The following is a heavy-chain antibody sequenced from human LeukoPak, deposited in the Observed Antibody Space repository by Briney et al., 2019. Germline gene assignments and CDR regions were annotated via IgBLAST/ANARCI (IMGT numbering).Heavy chain of an antibody. J-gene: IGHJ4*02. CDR3: ARAVYGDFYFDY. CDR1: GYTFTGYY. V-gene: IGHV1-2*02. Sequence: ASVKVSCKASGYTFTGYYIHWVRQAPGQGLAGMGWINPNSGGTNYAQKFQGRVTVTRDTSISTAYMELSRLRSDDTAVYYCARAVYGDFYFDYWGQGTLVTVSS. D-gene: IGHD4-17*01. CDR2: INPNSGGT.